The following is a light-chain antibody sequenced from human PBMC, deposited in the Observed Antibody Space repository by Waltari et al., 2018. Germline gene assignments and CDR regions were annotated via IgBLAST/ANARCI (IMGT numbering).Light chain of an antibody. Sequence: DIQMTQSPSTLSAFVGGSVTITCRASQTISTWLAWCQQKPGKAPKLLIYSASTLESGLPSRFSGSRSGTEFTLTISRLQPDDFATYYCQQYNTYPYTFGQGTKLEI. V-gene: IGKV1-5*03. CDR2: SAS. CDR3: QQYNTYPYT. CDR1: QTISTW. J-gene: IGKJ2*01.